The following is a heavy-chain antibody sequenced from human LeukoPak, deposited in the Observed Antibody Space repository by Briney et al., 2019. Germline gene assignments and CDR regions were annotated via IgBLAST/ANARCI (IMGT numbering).Heavy chain of an antibody. CDR2: ISNTGSFI. D-gene: IGHD3-10*01. CDR1: GLTFSDEY. J-gene: IGHJ4*02. Sequence: GPLRLSCPASGLTFSDEYMSWIRQAPGKGLGGGSYISNTGSFISYADSVKGRFTISRDNAKNSLYLQMNSLRAEDAAAYYCVRARGAGPGAHFDYWGQGTLVTVSS. V-gene: IGHV3-11*01. CDR3: VRARGAGPGAHFDY.